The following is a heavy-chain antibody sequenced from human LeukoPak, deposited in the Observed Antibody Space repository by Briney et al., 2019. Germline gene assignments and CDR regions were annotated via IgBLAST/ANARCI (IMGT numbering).Heavy chain of an antibody. J-gene: IGHJ3*02. CDR3: ARDRLYSGSYPDVFDI. CDR2: SYYSGST. D-gene: IGHD1-26*01. V-gene: IGHV4-39*07. Sequence: PSETLSLTCTVSGGSISSSTYYWGWVRQPPGKGLEWIGTSYYSGSTYYNPSLKSRVTTLVDTSKNQFSLKLSSVTAADTAVYYCARDRLYSGSYPDVFDIWGQGTMVTVSS. CDR1: GGSISSSTYY.